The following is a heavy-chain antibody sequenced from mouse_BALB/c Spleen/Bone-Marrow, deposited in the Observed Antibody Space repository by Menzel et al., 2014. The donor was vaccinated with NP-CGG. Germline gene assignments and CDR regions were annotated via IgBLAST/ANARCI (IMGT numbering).Heavy chain of an antibody. J-gene: IGHJ1*01. CDR3: AREEKYDIYWYFDV. CDR1: GFTFTDYY. CDR2: IRNKANGYTA. V-gene: IGHV7-3*02. D-gene: IGHD5-1-1*01. Sequence: EVKLMESGGGLVQPGGSLRLSCATSGFTFTDYYMSWVRQTPGKALEWLGFIRNKANGYTADYSVSVKGRFTISRDNSQKILYLQINTLRAEDSATYYCAREEKYDIYWYFDVWGAGSPGSVSS.